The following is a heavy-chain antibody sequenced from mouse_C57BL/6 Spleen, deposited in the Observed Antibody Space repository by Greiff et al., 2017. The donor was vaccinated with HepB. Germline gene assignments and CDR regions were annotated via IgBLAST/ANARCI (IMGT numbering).Heavy chain of an antibody. J-gene: IGHJ3*01. CDR3: ARNAMITGWFAY. CDR2: IDPSDSYT. Sequence: QVQLQQPGAELVKPGASVKLSCKASGYTFTSYWMQWVKQRPGQGLEWIGEIDPSDSYTNYNQKFKGKATLTVDTSSSTAYMQLSSLTSEDSAVYYCARNAMITGWFAYWGQGTLVTVSA. CDR1: GYTFTSYW. V-gene: IGHV1-50*01. D-gene: IGHD2-4*01.